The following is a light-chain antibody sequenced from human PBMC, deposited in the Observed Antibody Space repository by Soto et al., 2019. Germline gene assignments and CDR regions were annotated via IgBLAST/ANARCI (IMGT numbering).Light chain of an antibody. CDR2: DAS. CDR3: QQYGSSPLT. Sequence: DIQMTQSPSTLSASVGDRVTITCRASQSISSWLAWYQQKPGKAPKLLIYDASSLESGVPSRFSGSGSGTEFTLTISSLQPDDFATYYCQQYGSSPLTFGQGTKVEIK. V-gene: IGKV1-5*01. CDR1: QSISSW. J-gene: IGKJ1*01.